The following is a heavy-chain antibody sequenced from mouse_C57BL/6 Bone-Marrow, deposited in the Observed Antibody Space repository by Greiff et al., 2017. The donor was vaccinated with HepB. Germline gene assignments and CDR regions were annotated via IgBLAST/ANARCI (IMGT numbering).Heavy chain of an antibody. D-gene: IGHD2-4*01. CDR3: ARWGDYDYDLWFAY. CDR1: GYTFTSYG. Sequence: VQGVESGAELARPGASVKLSCKASGYTFTSYGISWVKQRTGQGLEWIGEIYPRSGNTYYNEKFKGKATLTADKSSSTAYMELRSLTSEDSAVYFCARWGDYDYDLWFAYWGQGTLVTVSA. V-gene: IGHV1-81*01. J-gene: IGHJ3*01. CDR2: IYPRSGNT.